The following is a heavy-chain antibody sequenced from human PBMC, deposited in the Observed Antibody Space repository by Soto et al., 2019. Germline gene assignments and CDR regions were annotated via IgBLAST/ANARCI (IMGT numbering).Heavy chain of an antibody. CDR2: INPSGTTT. CDR1: GYTFTSYY. CDR3: ARLQIASHNYYGMDV. Sequence: QVQLVQSGAEVKKPGASVKVSCKASGYTFTSYYMHWVRQAPGQGLEWMGIINPSGTTTDYAQKFQGRVTMTRDTSTSTYYMELSSLRSEDTAVYYCARLQIASHNYYGMDVWGQGTTVTVSS. D-gene: IGHD2-2*01. V-gene: IGHV1-46*01. J-gene: IGHJ6*02.